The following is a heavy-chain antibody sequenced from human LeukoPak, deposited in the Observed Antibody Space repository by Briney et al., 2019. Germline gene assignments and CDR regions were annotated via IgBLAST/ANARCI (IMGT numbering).Heavy chain of an antibody. CDR1: GFTFSTYA. Sequence: PGGSLRLSCAASGFTFSTYAVSWVRQAPGKGLEWVSAISGSGGSTYYADSVKGRFTISRDNSKNSLYLQMNRLRAVDTAVYYCAKNGGIYEGYFDYWGQGTLVTVSS. V-gene: IGHV3-23*01. J-gene: IGHJ4*02. D-gene: IGHD1-26*01. CDR2: ISGSGGST. CDR3: AKNGGIYEGYFDY.